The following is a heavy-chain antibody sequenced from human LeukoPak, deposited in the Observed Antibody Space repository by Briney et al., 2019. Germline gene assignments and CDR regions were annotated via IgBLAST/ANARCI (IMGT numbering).Heavy chain of an antibody. CDR2: IYYSGST. CDR1: GGSISSYY. Sequence: SETLSLTCTVSGGSISSYYWSWIRQPPGKGLEWIGYIYYSGSTNYNPSLKSRVTITVDTSKNQFSLKLSSVTAADTAVYYCARVCREYYFDYWGQGTLVTVSS. V-gene: IGHV4-59*01. D-gene: IGHD3-10*01. J-gene: IGHJ4*02. CDR3: ARVCREYYFDY.